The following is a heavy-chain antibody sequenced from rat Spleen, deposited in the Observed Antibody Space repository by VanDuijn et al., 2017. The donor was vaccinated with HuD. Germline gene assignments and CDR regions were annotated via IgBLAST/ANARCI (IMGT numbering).Heavy chain of an antibody. J-gene: IGHJ3*01. D-gene: IGHD1-9*01. V-gene: IGHV5S23*01. CDR1: GFTFSDFD. CDR3: ARPTTGIPFNY. Sequence: EVRLVESGGGLVQPGRSLKLSCAASGFTFSDFDMAWVRQAPTKGLEWVASISYDGTATYYRDSVKGRFTLSRDNAKSTLYLQMGSLRTEDTAIYYCARPTTGIPFNYWGQGTLVTVSS. CDR2: ISYDGTAT.